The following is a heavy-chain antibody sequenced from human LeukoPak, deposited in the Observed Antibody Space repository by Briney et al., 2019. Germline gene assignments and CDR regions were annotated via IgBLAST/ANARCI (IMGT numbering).Heavy chain of an antibody. CDR2: INHSGST. J-gene: IGHJ4*02. V-gene: IGHV4-34*01. CDR3: ARRWVGAARCFDY. D-gene: IGHD6-6*01. CDR1: GGSFSGYY. Sequence: PSQTLSLTCSVYGGSFSGYYWSWIRQPPGKGLEWIGEINHSGSTNYNPSLKSRVTISVDTSKNQFSLKLSSVTAADTAVYYCARRWVGAARCFDYWGQGTLVTVSS.